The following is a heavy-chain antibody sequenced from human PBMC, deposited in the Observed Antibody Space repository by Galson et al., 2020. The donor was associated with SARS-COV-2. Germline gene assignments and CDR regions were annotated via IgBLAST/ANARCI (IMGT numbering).Heavy chain of an antibody. CDR1: GGSISRNNW. CDR2: IYHSGST. V-gene: IGHV4-4*02. J-gene: IGHJ4*02. D-gene: IGHD4-4*01. Sequence: SQTLSLTCGVSGGSISRNNWWSWVRQTPGKGLEWIGEIYHSGSTNYNPSLKSRVTISIDKSKNQFSLSLTSVTAADTAVYYCARDDYSNYILGDYWGQGVLVTVSS. CDR3: ARDDYSNYILGDY.